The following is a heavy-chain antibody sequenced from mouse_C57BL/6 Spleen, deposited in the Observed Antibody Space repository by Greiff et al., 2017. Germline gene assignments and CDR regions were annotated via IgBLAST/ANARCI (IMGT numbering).Heavy chain of an antibody. D-gene: IGHD2-4*01. CDR1: GYAFSSYW. CDR3: ARGVYYDYDAGSYFDY. J-gene: IGHJ2*01. V-gene: IGHV1-80*01. CDR2: IYPGDGDT. Sequence: VKLQESGAELVKPGASVKISCKASGYAFSSYWMNWVKQRPGKGLEWIGQIYPGDGDTNYNGKVKGKATLTADKSSSTAYMQLSSLTSEDSAVYFCARGVYYDYDAGSYFDYWGQGTTLTVSS.